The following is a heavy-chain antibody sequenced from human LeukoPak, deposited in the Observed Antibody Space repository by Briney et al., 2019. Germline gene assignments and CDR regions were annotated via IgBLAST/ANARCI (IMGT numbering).Heavy chain of an antibody. CDR1: GGSISNYY. V-gene: IGHV4-59*01. D-gene: IGHD5-12*01. J-gene: IGHJ4*02. CDR2: IYYSGST. CDR3: ARDSGYSGYDFTGLDY. Sequence: SETLSLTCTVSGGSISNYYWHWVRQPPGKGLECIGYIYYSGSTNYNPSLKSRVTISVDTSKNQFSLKLSSVTAADTAVYYCARDSGYSGYDFTGLDYWGQGTLVTVSS.